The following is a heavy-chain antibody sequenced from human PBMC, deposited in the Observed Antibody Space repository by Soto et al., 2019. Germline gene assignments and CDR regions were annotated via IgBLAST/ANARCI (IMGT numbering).Heavy chain of an antibody. Sequence: GRSLRLSCAASGFTFADYAMHWVRQAPGKGLEWVSGISWNSGSIGYADSVKGRFTISRDNAKNSLYLQMSSLRAEDTALYYCAKENAFGGVIAYDAFDIWGQGTMVTV. D-gene: IGHD3-16*02. J-gene: IGHJ3*02. CDR2: ISWNSGSI. CDR1: GFTFADYA. V-gene: IGHV3-9*01. CDR3: AKENAFGGVIAYDAFDI.